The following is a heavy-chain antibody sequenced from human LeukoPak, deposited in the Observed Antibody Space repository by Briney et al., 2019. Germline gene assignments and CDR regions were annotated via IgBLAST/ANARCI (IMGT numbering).Heavy chain of an antibody. V-gene: IGHV3-66*04. J-gene: IGHJ4*02. CDR2: IYSGGST. CDR1: EFSVGSNY. Sequence: GGSLRLSCAASEFSVGSNYMTWVRQAPGKGLEWVSLIYSGGSTYYADSVKGRFTISRDNSKNTLYLQMNSLRAEDTAVYYCAKQGGYDWDVFDYWGQGTLVTVSS. CDR3: AKQGGYDWDVFDY. D-gene: IGHD5-12*01.